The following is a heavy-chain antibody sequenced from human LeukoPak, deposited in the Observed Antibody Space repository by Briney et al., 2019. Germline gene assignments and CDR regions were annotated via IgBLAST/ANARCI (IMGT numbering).Heavy chain of an antibody. CDR2: ISGSGGST. D-gene: IGHD6-19*01. CDR1: GFTFSSYA. Sequence: GGSLRLSCAASGFTFSSYAMSWVRQAPGKGLEWVSAISGSGGSTYYADSVKGRFTISRDNSKNTLSLQMNSLRAEDTAIYYCAKEGGLWLVHPYFDSWGQGTLVTVSS. V-gene: IGHV3-23*01. CDR3: AKEGGLWLVHPYFDS. J-gene: IGHJ4*02.